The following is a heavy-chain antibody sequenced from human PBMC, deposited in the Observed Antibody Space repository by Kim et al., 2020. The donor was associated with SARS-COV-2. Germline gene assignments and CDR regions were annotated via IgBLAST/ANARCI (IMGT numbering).Heavy chain of an antibody. Sequence: GRTYSPESVKGRFTISRDNSKNTLYLQMNSLRAEDTAVYYCLVLDTAIEWWGQGTLVTVSS. CDR3: LVLDTAIEW. D-gene: IGHD5-18*01. V-gene: IGHV3-66*01. J-gene: IGHJ4*02. CDR2: GRT.